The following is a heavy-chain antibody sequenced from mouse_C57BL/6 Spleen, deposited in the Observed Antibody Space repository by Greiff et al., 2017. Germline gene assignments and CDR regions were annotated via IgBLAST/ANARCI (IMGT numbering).Heavy chain of an antibody. V-gene: IGHV5-16*01. CDR2: INYDGSST. CDR1: GFTFSDYY. D-gene: IGHD1-1*01. J-gene: IGHJ2*01. Sequence: EVKLVESEGGLVQPGSSMKLSCTASGFTFSDYYMAWVRQVPEKGLEWVANINYDGSSTYYLDSLKSRFIISRENAKNILYLQMSSLKSEDTATYYCAREGSSPFGDWGKGTTLTVSS. CDR3: AREGSSPFGD.